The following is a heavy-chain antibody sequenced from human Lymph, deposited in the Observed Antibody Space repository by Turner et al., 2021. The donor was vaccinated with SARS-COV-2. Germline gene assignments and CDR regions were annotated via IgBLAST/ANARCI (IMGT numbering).Heavy chain of an antibody. CDR2: RSYDGSNK. CDR3: ARDSSGSGTLDY. Sequence: QVQLVVSGGGVVQPGRSLRLPCAASGFTFNNFPMHWVRQGPGKGLEWVAVRSYDGSNKYYADSVKGRFTISRDNSKNTLYLQMNSLRAEDTAVYYCARDSSGSGTLDYWGQGTLVTVSS. CDR1: GFTFNNFP. J-gene: IGHJ4*02. D-gene: IGHD3-10*01. V-gene: IGHV3-30-3*01.